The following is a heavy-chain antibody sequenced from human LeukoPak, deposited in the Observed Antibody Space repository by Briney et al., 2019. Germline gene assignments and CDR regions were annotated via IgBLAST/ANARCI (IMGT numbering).Heavy chain of an antibody. CDR1: GYTFTMYY. J-gene: IGHJ6*03. Sequence: GASVKVSFKASGYTFTMYYIHWVRQAPGQGLERMGMINPSDGATTYAQRFQGRVTITRDMSTTTVYMDLRSLRSADTAVYFCGRSQRGVLSANLGGLFASYYTYYYMDVWGRGTTVTVSS. CDR3: GRSQRGVLSANLGGLFASYYTYYYMDV. V-gene: IGHV1-46*01. D-gene: IGHD3-10*01. CDR2: INPSDGAT.